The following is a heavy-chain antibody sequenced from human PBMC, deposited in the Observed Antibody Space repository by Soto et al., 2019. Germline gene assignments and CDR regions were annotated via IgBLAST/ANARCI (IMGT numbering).Heavy chain of an antibody. CDR1: RFPFSTYG. D-gene: IGHD5-18*01. Sequence: PGGSLRLSCAASRFPFSTYGMHWVRQAPGKGLEWVAVISYDGSEKYYADSVKGRFTISRDNSKNTLYLQMDSLRTEDTAVYFCATDWRYNYDTDAFDIWGQGTMVTVS. J-gene: IGHJ3*02. V-gene: IGHV3-30*03. CDR2: ISYDGSEK. CDR3: ATDWRYNYDTDAFDI.